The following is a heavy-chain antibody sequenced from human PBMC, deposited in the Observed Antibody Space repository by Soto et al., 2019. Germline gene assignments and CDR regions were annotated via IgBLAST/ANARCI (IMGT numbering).Heavy chain of an antibody. CDR3: ARYYYGSGIYYNYFDY. CDR2: INAGNGNT. Sequence: ASVKVSCKASGYTFTIYSLHWVRQAPGQRLEWMGWINAGNGNTKYSQKFQGRVTITRDTSASTTYMELSSLTSEDTAVYYCARYYYGSGIYYNYFDYWGQGTLVTVSS. CDR1: GYTFTIYS. V-gene: IGHV1-3*01. D-gene: IGHD3-10*01. J-gene: IGHJ4*02.